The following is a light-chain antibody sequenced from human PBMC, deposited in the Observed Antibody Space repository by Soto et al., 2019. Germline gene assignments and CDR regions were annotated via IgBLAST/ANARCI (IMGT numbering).Light chain of an antibody. J-gene: IGKJ1*01. CDR3: HQYNNWPPTWT. CDR2: GAS. CDR1: QSFSST. V-gene: IGKV3-15*01. Sequence: EIVMTQFPATLSVSQGERAPLSSRASQSFSSTLAWYQQKPGQAPRLLIYGASTRATGIPARFSGSGSGTEFTLTISSLQSEDSALYSCHQYNNWPPTWTFGQGTKVEVK.